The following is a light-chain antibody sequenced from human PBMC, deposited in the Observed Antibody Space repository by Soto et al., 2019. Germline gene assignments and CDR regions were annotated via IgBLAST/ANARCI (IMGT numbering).Light chain of an antibody. J-gene: IGKJ4*01. CDR1: QSLNTI. CDR2: DAS. CDR3: QQSYSTPLT. V-gene: IGKV1-5*01. Sequence: DIHITQSPSTLAASVGDGVTITFRASQSLNTILAWYQQRPGKAPKLLIYDASTLESGVPSRFSGGGSGTEFTLTINNLQPEDFATYYCQQSYSTPLTFGGGTKVDTK.